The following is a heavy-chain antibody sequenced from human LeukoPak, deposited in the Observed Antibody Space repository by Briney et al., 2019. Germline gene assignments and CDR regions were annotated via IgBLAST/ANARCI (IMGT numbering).Heavy chain of an antibody. V-gene: IGHV4-59*01. CDR1: GGSISSYY. J-gene: IGHJ3*02. CDR2: IYYSGST. Sequence: SETLSLTCTVPGGSISSYYWSWIRQPPGKGLERVGYIYYSGSTNYNPSLKSRVTISVDTSKNQLSLKLSSVTAADTAVYYCARYTPLGYCSSTSCQGGAFDIWGQGTMVTVSS. D-gene: IGHD2-2*01. CDR3: ARYTPLGYCSSTSCQGGAFDI.